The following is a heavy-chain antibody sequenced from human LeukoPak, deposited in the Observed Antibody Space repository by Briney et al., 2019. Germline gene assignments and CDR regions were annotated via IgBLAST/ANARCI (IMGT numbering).Heavy chain of an antibody. D-gene: IGHD3-22*01. CDR1: GFTVSSNY. J-gene: IGHJ4*02. CDR2: IYSGGST. V-gene: IGHV3-53*01. Sequence: GGSLRLSCAASGFTVSSNYMSRVCQAPGKGLEWVSVIYSGGSTYYADSVKGRFTISRDNSKNTLYLQMNSLRAEDTAVYYCARGASYYYDSSGFDYWGQGTLVTVSS. CDR3: ARGASYYYDSSGFDY.